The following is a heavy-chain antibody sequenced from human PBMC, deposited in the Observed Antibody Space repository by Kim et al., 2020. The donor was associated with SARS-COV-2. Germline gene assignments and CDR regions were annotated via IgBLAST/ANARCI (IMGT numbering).Heavy chain of an antibody. D-gene: IGHD2-15*01. V-gene: IGHV3-30*04. CDR1: GFTFSSCA. Sequence: GGSLRLSCAASGFTFSSCAIHWVRQAPGKGLEWVAVISYDGSNKNYADSVKGRFTISRDNSKNTLYLQMNSLRAEDTAVYYCARDPWSCSRGCIYSYYGMDVWGQGTTVTVSS. J-gene: IGHJ6*02. CDR3: ARDPWSCSRGCIYSYYGMDV. CDR2: ISYDGSNK.